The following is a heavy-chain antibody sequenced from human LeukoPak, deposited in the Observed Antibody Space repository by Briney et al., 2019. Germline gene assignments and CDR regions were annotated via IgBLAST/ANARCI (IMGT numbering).Heavy chain of an antibody. J-gene: IGHJ6*03. Sequence: SDTLSLTCTVSGGSLGRSNTYWGWIRQTPGKGLEWLATIPHSGYTYNNPSLKSRVTMSVDSSKNQFSLSLSSVTAADTAVYFCARHRGGGGYHYMDVWGKGTTVIVSS. CDR2: IPHSGYT. CDR1: GGSLGRSNTY. V-gene: IGHV4-39*01. CDR3: ARHRGGGGYHYMDV. D-gene: IGHD2-21*01.